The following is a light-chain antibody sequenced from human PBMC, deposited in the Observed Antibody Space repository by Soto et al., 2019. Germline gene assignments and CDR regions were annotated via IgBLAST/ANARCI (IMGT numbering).Light chain of an antibody. J-gene: IGKJ4*01. CDR1: ESISTW. CDR2: KAS. CDR3: QHYNAYPLI. V-gene: IGKV1-5*03. Sequence: DTQMTQSPSTLSASVGDRVTISCRASESISTWLAWYQQKPGKAPILLIQKASSLECGAPSRFSGSGSGTEFTPTIRSLQPDDLATYYCQHYNAYPLICGGGTKFAIK.